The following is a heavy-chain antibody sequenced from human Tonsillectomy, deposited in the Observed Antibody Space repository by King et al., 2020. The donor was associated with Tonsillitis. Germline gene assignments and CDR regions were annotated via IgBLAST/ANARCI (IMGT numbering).Heavy chain of an antibody. CDR1: GGSISSGGYS. D-gene: IGHD3-10*01. Sequence: QLQESGSGLVKPSQTLSLTCAVSGGSISSGGYSWSWIRQPPGKGLEWIGYIYHSGSTYYNPSLTSRVTISVDRSKNQFSLKLSSVTAADTAVYYCARMYYYGSGSYYSWFDPWGQGTLVTVSS. J-gene: IGHJ5*02. V-gene: IGHV4-30-2*01. CDR2: IYHSGST. CDR3: ARMYYYGSGSYYSWFDP.